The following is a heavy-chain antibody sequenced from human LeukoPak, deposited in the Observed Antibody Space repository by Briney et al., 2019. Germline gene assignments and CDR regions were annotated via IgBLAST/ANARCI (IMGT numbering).Heavy chain of an antibody. Sequence: ASVKVSCKASGYTFTSYGISWVRQAPGQGLEWMGWISAYNGNTNHAQKLQGRVTMTTDTSTSTAYMELRSLRSDDTAVYYCARHAEGTSRPPYYYYGTDVWGQGTTVTVSS. J-gene: IGHJ6*02. CDR2: ISAYNGNT. V-gene: IGHV1-18*01. CDR1: GYTFTSYG. D-gene: IGHD2-2*01. CDR3: ARHAEGTSRPPYYYYGTDV.